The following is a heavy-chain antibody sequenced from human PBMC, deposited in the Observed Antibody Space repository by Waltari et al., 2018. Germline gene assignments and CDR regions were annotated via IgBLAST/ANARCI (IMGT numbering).Heavy chain of an antibody. CDR3: ARETRDGYNGEFDY. CDR1: GFTVSRNY. D-gene: IGHD5-12*01. Sequence: EVQLVESGGGLIQPGGSLSLSCAASGFTVSRNYMSWVRQGPGKGLEWVSVSDSEGITNNADSVKVRFTISRDNSKNPLYLQMNSRRAEDTAVYYCARETRDGYNGEFDYWGQGTLVTVSS. CDR2: SDSEGIT. V-gene: IGHV3-53*01. J-gene: IGHJ4*02.